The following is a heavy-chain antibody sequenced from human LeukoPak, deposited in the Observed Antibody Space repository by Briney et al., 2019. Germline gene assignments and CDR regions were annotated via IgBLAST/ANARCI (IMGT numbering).Heavy chain of an antibody. D-gene: IGHD5-24*01. J-gene: IGHJ4*02. CDR2: LNGDGSIT. V-gene: IGHV3-74*01. CDR1: GFTFRSSW. Sequence: GESLKISCAASGFTFRSSWKHWVRQAPGKGLMWMSRLNGDGSITSSADSVKGRFIISRDNAKNTLYLQMNSLRAEDTVIYFCGRGHVDLTDHWGRGTLVTVSS. CDR3: GRGHVDLTDH.